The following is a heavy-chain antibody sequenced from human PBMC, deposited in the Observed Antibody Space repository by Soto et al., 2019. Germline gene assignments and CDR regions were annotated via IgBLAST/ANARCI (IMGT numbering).Heavy chain of an antibody. J-gene: IGHJ6*02. CDR1: GGSISSYY. CDR2: IYYSGST. D-gene: IGHD3-3*01. Sequence: LSLTCTVSGGSISSYYWSWIRQPPGKGLEWIGYIYYSGSTNYNPSLKSRVTISVDTSKNQFSLKLSSVTAADTAVYYCARDLTPGYYDFWSGYYSPHDYYYGMDVWGQGTTVTVSS. V-gene: IGHV4-59*01. CDR3: ARDLTPGYYDFWSGYYSPHDYYYGMDV.